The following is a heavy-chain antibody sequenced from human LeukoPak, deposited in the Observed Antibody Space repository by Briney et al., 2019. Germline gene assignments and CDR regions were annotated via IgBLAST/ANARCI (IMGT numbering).Heavy chain of an antibody. Sequence: GGSLRLSCAASGFTFSSYAMSWVRQAPGKGLEWVSAISGSGGSTYYADSVKGRFTISRDNSKNTLYLQMNSLRAEDTAVYYCARALRAAYYYYYGMDVWGQGATVTVSS. D-gene: IGHD2-15*01. CDR1: GFTFSSYA. J-gene: IGHJ6*02. CDR3: ARALRAAYYYYYGMDV. V-gene: IGHV3-23*01. CDR2: ISGSGGST.